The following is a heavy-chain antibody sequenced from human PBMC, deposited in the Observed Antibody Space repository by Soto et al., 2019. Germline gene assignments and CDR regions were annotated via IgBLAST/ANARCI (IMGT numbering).Heavy chain of an antibody. Sequence: PGGSLRLSCAASGFTFSSYASHGARQPPGKGLEWLAVISYDGSNKYYADSVKGRFTISRDNSKNTLYLQMNSLRAEDTAVYYCAISEYSGSYLHFDYWGQGTLVPVSS. V-gene: IGHV3-30*03. CDR1: GFTFSSYA. CDR3: AISEYSGSYLHFDY. J-gene: IGHJ4*02. D-gene: IGHD1-26*01. CDR2: ISYDGSNK.